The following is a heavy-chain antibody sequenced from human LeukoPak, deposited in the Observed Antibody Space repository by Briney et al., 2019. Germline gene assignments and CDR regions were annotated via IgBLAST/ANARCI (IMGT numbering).Heavy chain of an antibody. CDR1: GYTFSNYD. J-gene: IGHJ5*02. V-gene: IGHV1-2*02. CDR2: INPDSGGT. Sequence: ASVKVSCKASGYTFSNYDISWVRQAPGQGLEWMGWINPDSGGTKYAQKFQDRVTMTSDTSISTAYMELSRLRSDDTAVYYCARDHLLFRQPPNWFDPWGQGTLVTVSS. D-gene: IGHD1-14*01. CDR3: ARDHLLFRQPPNWFDP.